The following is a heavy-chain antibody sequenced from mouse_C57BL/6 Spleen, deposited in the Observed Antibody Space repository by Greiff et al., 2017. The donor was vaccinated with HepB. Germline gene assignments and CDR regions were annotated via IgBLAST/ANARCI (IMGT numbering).Heavy chain of an antibody. D-gene: IGHD2-4*01. CDR1: GYSITSGYY. J-gene: IGHJ4*01. CDR3: ARGGDDYDEDAMDY. Sequence: EVKLQESGPGLVKPSQSLSLTCSVPGYSITSGYYWNWIRQFPGNKLEWMGYISYDGSNNYNPSLKNRISITRDTSKNQFFLKLNSVTTEDTATYYCARGGDDYDEDAMDYWGQGTSVTVSS. CDR2: ISYDGSN. V-gene: IGHV3-6*01.